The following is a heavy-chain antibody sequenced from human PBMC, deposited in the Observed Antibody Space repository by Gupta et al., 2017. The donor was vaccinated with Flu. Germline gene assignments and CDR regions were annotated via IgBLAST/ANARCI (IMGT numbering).Heavy chain of an antibody. Sequence: QVQLVPSWAEVKKPGSSVKVSCTASGYTFTSHYIHWVRRAPGQGPEWMGVVNPGPGSAVYAQKFQGRITRTSDTSTSTVYMEVNSLRSEDTAIYFCARDIARGGDSWGQGTLVTVSS. V-gene: IGHV1-46*01. CDR1: GYTFTSHY. CDR3: ARDIARGGDS. CDR2: VNPGPGSA. D-gene: IGHD3-10*01. J-gene: IGHJ4*02.